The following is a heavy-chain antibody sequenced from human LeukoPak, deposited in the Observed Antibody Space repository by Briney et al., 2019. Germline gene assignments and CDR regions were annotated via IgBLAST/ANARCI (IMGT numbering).Heavy chain of an antibody. CDR2: NSGSGGST. CDR1: GFTFSSYA. J-gene: IGHJ4*02. V-gene: IGHV3-23*01. D-gene: IGHD1-26*01. CDR3: ARDNSGSYS. Sequence: GGSLRLSCAASGFTFSSYAMSWVRQAPGKGLEWVSANSGSGGSTYYADSVKGRFTISRHNSKNTLYLQMNSLRAEDTAVYYCARDNSGSYSWGQGTLVTVSS.